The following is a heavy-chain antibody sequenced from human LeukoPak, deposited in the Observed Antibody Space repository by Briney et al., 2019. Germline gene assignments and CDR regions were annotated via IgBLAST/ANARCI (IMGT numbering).Heavy chain of an antibody. D-gene: IGHD6-13*01. CDR2: IYHSGNT. Sequence: SETLSLTCSVPIDSITSYYWSWIRQPPGKGLEWIGFIYHSGNTNYNPSLATRVTMSVDTSKTQITLGLSSVTAADTAVYYCAREEGIAAAGALEYWGQGILVTVSS. CDR1: IDSITSYY. CDR3: AREEGIAAAGALEY. J-gene: IGHJ4*02. V-gene: IGHV4-59*01.